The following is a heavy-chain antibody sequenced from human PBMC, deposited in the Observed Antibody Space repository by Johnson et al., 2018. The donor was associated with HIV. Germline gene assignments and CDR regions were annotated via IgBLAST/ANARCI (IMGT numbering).Heavy chain of an antibody. V-gene: IGHV3-33*06. J-gene: IGHJ3*02. CDR2: IWYDGSNK. Sequence: QVPLVESGAGVFQPGRSLRLSCAASGFTFSSYGMHWVRQAPGKGLEWVAVIWYDGSNKYYADSVKGRFTISRDNSKNTLYLHMNSLRGEDTAVYYCAKDFRRFFPTPDAFGIWGQGTMVTVSS. D-gene: IGHD4-23*01. CDR3: AKDFRRFFPTPDAFGI. CDR1: GFTFSSYG.